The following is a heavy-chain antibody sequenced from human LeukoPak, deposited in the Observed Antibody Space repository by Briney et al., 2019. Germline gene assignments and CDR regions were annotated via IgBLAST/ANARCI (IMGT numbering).Heavy chain of an antibody. CDR2: IYYSGST. CDR3: HYDSSGYYYFDY. J-gene: IGHJ4*02. Sequence: SETLSLTCTVSGGSISSYYWSWIRQPPGKGLEWIGYIYYSGSTNYNPSFKSRVTISVDTSKNQFSLKLSSVTAADTAVYYCHYDSSGYYYFDYWGQGTLVTVSS. D-gene: IGHD3-22*01. CDR1: GGSISSYY. V-gene: IGHV4-59*12.